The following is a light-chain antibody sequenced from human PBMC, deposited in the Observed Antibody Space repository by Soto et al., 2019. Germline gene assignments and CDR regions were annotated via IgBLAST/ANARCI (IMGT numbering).Light chain of an antibody. CDR3: QQYNNWPPRT. V-gene: IGKV3-20*01. Sequence: DIVLTQSPDTLSLSPGERAALSCRASQSVRDSFLAWYQQKPGQSPRLLIYAATSRATGIPERFSGSGSETDSTLTIYRLEPEDFAVYYCQQYNNWPPRTFGQGTKVEIK. CDR1: QSVRDSF. CDR2: AAT. J-gene: IGKJ1*01.